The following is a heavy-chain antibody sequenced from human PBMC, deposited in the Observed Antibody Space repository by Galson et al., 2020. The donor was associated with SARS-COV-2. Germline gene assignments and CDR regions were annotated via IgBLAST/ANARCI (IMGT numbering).Heavy chain of an antibody. CDR3: AMSPQLLPATD. CDR2: IYPGDSDT. Sequence: GESLKISCKGSGYFFTSNWIGWVRQMLGKGLEWMGIIYPGDSDTRYSPSFQGQVTISADKSINTAYLQWSSLKASDTAMYYCAMSPQLLPATDWGQGTLVTVSS. D-gene: IGHD2-2*01. CDR1: GYFFTSNW. V-gene: IGHV5-51*01. J-gene: IGHJ4*02.